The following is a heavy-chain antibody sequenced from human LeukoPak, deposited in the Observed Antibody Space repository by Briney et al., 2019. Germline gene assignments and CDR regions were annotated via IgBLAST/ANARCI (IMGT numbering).Heavy chain of an antibody. CDR2: ISSSGSTI. J-gene: IGHJ4*02. D-gene: IGHD2-2*01. CDR3: AKESCSSRCNFDY. V-gene: IGHV3-11*01. CDR1: GFTFSDYY. Sequence: GGSPRLSCAASGFTFSDYYMSRIRQAPGKGLEWVSYISSSGSTIYYADSVKGRFTISRDNAKNSLYLQMNSLRAEDTAVYYCAKESCSSRCNFDYWGQGTLVTVSS.